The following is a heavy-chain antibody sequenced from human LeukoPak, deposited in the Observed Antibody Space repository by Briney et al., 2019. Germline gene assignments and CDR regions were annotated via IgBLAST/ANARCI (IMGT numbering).Heavy chain of an antibody. Sequence: GGSLRLSCAASGFTFSDYWMSWVRQDPGKGLEWVANIKYDGSEKYYVDSVRGRFTISRDTAKNSLYLQMNSLKAEDTAVYYCTRDERWGQGTLVTVSS. CDR2: IKYDGSEK. CDR1: GFTFSDYW. CDR3: TRDER. J-gene: IGHJ4*02. V-gene: IGHV3-7*04.